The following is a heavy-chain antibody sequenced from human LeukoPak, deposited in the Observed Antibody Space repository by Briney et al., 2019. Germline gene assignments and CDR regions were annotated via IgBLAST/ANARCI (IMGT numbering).Heavy chain of an antibody. Sequence: SVKVSCKASGGTFSSYAISWVRQAPGQGHEWMGRIIPILGIANYAQKFQGRVTITADKSTSTAYMELSSLRSEDTAVYYCARDPNYGDYQGDYWGQGTLVTVSS. J-gene: IGHJ4*02. CDR3: ARDPNYGDYQGDY. D-gene: IGHD4-17*01. CDR2: IIPILGIA. CDR1: GGTFSSYA. V-gene: IGHV1-69*04.